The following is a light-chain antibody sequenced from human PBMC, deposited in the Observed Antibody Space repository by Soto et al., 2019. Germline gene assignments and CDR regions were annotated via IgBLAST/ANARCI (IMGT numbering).Light chain of an antibody. CDR2: RNN. CDR1: TSNIGRNY. Sequence: QSVLTQPPSASGTPGQGVTLSCSGSTSNIGRNYVYWYQQLPGTAPKLLIYRNNQRPSGVPDRFSGSKSGTSASLAISGLRSDDEADYFCATWDDSLNGFYVFGTGTKLTVL. V-gene: IGLV1-47*01. J-gene: IGLJ1*01. CDR3: ATWDDSLNGFYV.